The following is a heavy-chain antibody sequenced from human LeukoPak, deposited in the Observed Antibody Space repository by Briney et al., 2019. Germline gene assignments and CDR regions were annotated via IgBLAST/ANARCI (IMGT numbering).Heavy chain of an antibody. Sequence: GGSLRFSCAASGFTFSSYGMHWVRQAPGKGLEWVAFIRYDGSNKYYADSVKGRFTISRDNSKNTLYLQMNSLRAEDTAVYYCAKGYSSGWYGENAFDIWGQGTMVTVSS. V-gene: IGHV3-30*02. CDR1: GFTFSSYG. CDR2: IRYDGSNK. D-gene: IGHD6-19*01. CDR3: AKGYSSGWYGENAFDI. J-gene: IGHJ3*02.